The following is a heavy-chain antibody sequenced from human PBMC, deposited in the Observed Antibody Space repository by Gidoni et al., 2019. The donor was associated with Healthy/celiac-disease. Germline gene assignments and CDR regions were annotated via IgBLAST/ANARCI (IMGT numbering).Heavy chain of an antibody. V-gene: IGHV1-3*01. D-gene: IGHD2-2*01. CDR1: GYTFTSYA. CDR3: ASSAGCSSTSCYPYYYYGMDV. Sequence: QVQLLQSGAEVTQPGASVKFSCKAPGYTFTSYAMNWVRQDPGQRREWMGWMNAGNGNTKYSQRFQGRVTITSDTSASTAYMELSSLRSEDTAVYYCASSAGCSSTSCYPYYYYGMDVWGQGTKVTVSS. CDR2: MNAGNGNT. J-gene: IGHJ6*02.